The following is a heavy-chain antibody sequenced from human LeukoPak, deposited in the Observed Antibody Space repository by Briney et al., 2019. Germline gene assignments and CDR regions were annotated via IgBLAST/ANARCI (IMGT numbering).Heavy chain of an antibody. CDR1: GFTFSDYY. J-gene: IGHJ4*02. D-gene: IGHD3-10*01. CDR2: ISSSGSTI. CDR3: AKAPTRGVRYYFDY. Sequence: GGSLRLSCAASGFTFSDYYMSWIRQAPGKGLEWVSYISSSGSTIYYADSVKGRFTISRDNAKNSLYLQMNSLRAEDTAVYYCAKAPTRGVRYYFDYWGQGTLVTVSS. V-gene: IGHV3-11*01.